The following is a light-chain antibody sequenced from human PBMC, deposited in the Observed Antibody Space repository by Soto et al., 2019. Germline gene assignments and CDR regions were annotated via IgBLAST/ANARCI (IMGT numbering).Light chain of an antibody. CDR2: AAS. CDR1: QSIISY. V-gene: IGKV1-39*01. Sequence: DIQMTQSPSSLSASVGDRVTITCRASQSIISYLNWYQQKPEKAPKLLIYAASSLQSGVTSRFSGSGSGTDFTLTISSLQPEDFATYYGQQSYSTPWTFDQGTKVEIK. J-gene: IGKJ1*01. CDR3: QQSYSTPWT.